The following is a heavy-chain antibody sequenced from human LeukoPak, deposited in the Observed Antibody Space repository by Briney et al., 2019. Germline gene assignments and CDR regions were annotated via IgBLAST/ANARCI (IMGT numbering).Heavy chain of an antibody. V-gene: IGHV1-69*13. CDR1: GGTFSSYA. CDR2: IIPIFGTA. CDR3: ARGPTNYGGTRDDY. D-gene: IGHD4-23*01. Sequence: GASVKVSCKASGGTFSSYAISWVRQAPGQGLEWMGGIIPIFGTANYAQKFQGRVTITADESTSTAYMELSSLRSEDTAVYYCARGPTNYGGTRDDYWGQGTLVTVSS. J-gene: IGHJ4*02.